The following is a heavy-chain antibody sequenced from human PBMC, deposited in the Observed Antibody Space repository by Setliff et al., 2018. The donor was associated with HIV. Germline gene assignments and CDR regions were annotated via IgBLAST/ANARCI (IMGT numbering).Heavy chain of an antibody. CDR1: GESFSAYS. CDR2: INHSGST. V-gene: IGHV4-34*01. J-gene: IGHJ4*02. Sequence: SETLSLTCAVYGESFSAYSWSWIRQPPGKGLEWIGEINHSGSTNYNPSLKSRVAISVDTSKNQFSLKLNSATAADTAVYYCARGRRSSGWYVYHWGQGTLVTVSS. CDR3: ARGRRSSGWYVYH. D-gene: IGHD6-19*01.